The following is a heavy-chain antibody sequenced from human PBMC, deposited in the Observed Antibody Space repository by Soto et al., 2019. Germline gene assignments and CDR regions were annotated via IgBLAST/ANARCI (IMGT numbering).Heavy chain of an antibody. V-gene: IGHV3-23*01. CDR2: IHGGGDYT. CDR3: AKDRGTGSDTTGPFDV. D-gene: IGHD1-26*01. J-gene: IGHJ2*01. Sequence: EVQVLESGGGLVQPGGSLRLSCAASGFTFSNYAMSWVRQAPGKGLEWVSTIHGGGDYTHYTDSVKGRFTISRDKSSNTLCLQMNSLSAEDTAVYYSAKDRGTGSDTTGPFDVWGRGTLVTVSS. CDR1: GFTFSNYA.